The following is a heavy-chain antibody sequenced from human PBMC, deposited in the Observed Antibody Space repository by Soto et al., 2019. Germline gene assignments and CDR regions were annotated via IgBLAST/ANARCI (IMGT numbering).Heavy chain of an antibody. CDR3: ARVYYYDSSGYFYFDY. D-gene: IGHD3-22*01. Sequence: SVKVSCKASGGTFSSYAISWVRQAPGQGLEWMGGIIPIFGTANYAQKFQGRVTITADESTSTAYMELSSLRSEDTAVYYCARVYYYDSSGYFYFDYWGQGTLVTVSS. CDR1: GGTFSSYA. J-gene: IGHJ4*02. CDR2: IIPIFGTA. V-gene: IGHV1-69*13.